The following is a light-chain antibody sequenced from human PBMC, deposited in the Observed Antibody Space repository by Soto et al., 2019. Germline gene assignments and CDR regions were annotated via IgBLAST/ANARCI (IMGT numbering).Light chain of an antibody. Sequence: TQSPGTLSLSPGERAILSCRASQSVTSTYIAWYQQKPGKGPKLLIYKASHLESGVPSRFSGSGSGTEFTLTISSLQPGDFATYYCQHYNTYPWTFGHGTKVDIK. V-gene: IGKV1-5*03. CDR1: QSVTST. CDR3: QHYNTYPWT. CDR2: KAS. J-gene: IGKJ1*01.